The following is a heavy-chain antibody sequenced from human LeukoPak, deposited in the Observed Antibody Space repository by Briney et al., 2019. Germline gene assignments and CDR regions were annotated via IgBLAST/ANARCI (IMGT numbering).Heavy chain of an antibody. J-gene: IGHJ4*02. CDR2: IIPIFGAS. D-gene: IGHD1-20*01. Sequence: ASVKVSCKASRGTFRSYVVSWVRQAPGQGLEWMGGIIPIFGASKYAQKFQGRVTITTDESTSTAYMELSSLRSEDTAVYYCTRHAGYNWKDAIDYWGQGTLVTVSS. CDR1: RGTFRSYV. V-gene: IGHV1-69*05. CDR3: TRHAGYNWKDAIDY.